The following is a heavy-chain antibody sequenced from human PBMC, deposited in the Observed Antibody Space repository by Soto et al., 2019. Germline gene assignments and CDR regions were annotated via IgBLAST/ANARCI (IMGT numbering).Heavy chain of an antibody. D-gene: IGHD1-7*01. CDR1: GGTFSSYA. CDR2: IIPIFGTA. Sequence: QVQLVQSGAEVKKPGSSVKVSCKASGGTFSSYAISWVRQAPGQGLEWMGGIIPIFGTANYAQKFQGRVTITADECTSTAYVELSSLRSEDTAVYYWARDGGDGLELYYGMDVWGQGTTVTVSS. J-gene: IGHJ6*02. V-gene: IGHV1-69*12. CDR3: ARDGGDGLELYYGMDV.